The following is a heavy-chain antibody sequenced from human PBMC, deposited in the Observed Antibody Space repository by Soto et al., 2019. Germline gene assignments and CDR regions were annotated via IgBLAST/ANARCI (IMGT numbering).Heavy chain of an antibody. J-gene: IGHJ4*02. V-gene: IGHV1-2*02. CDR3: TRSPRSITGTPTGGAQNDY. D-gene: IGHD1-7*01. Sequence: GASVKVSCKASGYTFTGYYMHWVRQAPGQGLEWMGWINPNSGGTNYAQKFQGRFTISRDNAKSSLFLQMNSLRADDTAVYYCTRSPRSITGTPTGGAQNDYWGQGALVTVSS. CDR1: GYTFTGYY. CDR2: INPNSGGT.